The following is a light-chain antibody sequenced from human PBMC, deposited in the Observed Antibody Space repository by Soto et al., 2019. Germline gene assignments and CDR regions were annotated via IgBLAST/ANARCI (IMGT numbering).Light chain of an antibody. Sequence: PGERATLSCRASQSVRSGSIAWYQQKLGQAPRLLIYDASSRATGIPDRFSGSGSGTDFTLTISRLEPEDFAVYHCQQYGSSPWTFGQGTKV. CDR2: DAS. CDR3: QQYGSSPWT. CDR1: QSVRSGS. V-gene: IGKV3-20*01. J-gene: IGKJ1*01.